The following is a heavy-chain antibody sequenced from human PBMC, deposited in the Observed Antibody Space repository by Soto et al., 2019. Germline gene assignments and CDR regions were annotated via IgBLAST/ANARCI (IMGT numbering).Heavy chain of an antibody. CDR2: ISYDGSNK. J-gene: IGHJ6*03. CDR3: AKGTGVCYPVSCYYYMDV. D-gene: IGHD2-21*02. V-gene: IGHV3-30*18. CDR1: GFTFSSYG. Sequence: GGSLRLSCAASGFTFSSYGMHWVRQAPGKGLEWVAVISYDGSNKYYADSVKGRFTISRDNSKDTLYLQMNSLGAEDTAVYYCAKGTGVCYPVSCYYYMDVWGKGTTVTVSS.